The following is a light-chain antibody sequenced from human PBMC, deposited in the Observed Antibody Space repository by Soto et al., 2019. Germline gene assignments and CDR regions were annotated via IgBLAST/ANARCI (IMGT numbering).Light chain of an antibody. CDR1: NSDVGSYNL. V-gene: IGLV2-23*02. J-gene: IGLJ1*01. Sequence: SSPTQPASLSGAPGQSITLSCPGTNSDVGSYNLVSWYQQHPGKAPKLMIYEVSKRPSGVSNRFSGSKSGNTASLTISGLQAEDEADYYCCSYAGSSTPYVFGTGTKVTVL. CDR3: CSYAGSSTPYV. CDR2: EVS.